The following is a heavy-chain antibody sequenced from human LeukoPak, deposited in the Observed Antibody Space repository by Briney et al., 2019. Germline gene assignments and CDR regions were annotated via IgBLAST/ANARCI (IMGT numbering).Heavy chain of an antibody. J-gene: IGHJ3*02. CDR1: GSTVSSSY. CDR3: ARKNDLFNAAFDI. Sequence: GGSLRLSCAASGSTVSSSYMSWVRQAPGKGLQWVSITYSDVNTNYADSVKGRFTISRGTSKNTLSLQMNSLRAEDTAVYYCARKNDLFNAAFDIWGQGTVVTVSS. CDR2: TYSDVNT. V-gene: IGHV3-53*01. D-gene: IGHD1-1*01.